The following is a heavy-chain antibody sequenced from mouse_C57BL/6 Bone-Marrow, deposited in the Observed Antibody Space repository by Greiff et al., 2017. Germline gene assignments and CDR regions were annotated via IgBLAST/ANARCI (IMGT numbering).Heavy chain of an antibody. CDR3: ARLYYGNHYFDY. CDR1: GFNIKDDY. D-gene: IGHD2-1*01. J-gene: IGHJ2*01. Sequence: VQLQQSGAELVRPGASVKLSCTASGFNIKDDYMHWVKQRPEQGLEWIGDIYPGSGSTNYNEKFKSKATLTVDTSSSTAYMQLSSLTSEDSAVYYCARLYYGNHYFDYWSEGTTRTVSS. V-gene: IGHV1-55*01. CDR2: IYPGSGST.